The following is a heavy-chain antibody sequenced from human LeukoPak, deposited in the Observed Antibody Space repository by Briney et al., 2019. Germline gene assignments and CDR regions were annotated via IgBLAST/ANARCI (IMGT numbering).Heavy chain of an antibody. Sequence: GGSLRLSCAASGFTFSSYSMNWVRQAPGKGLEWVSYISSSSSTIYYADSVKGRFTISRDNAKNSLYLQMDSLKAEDTAVYYCAKHVWTSVWFFDYWGQGTLVTVSS. V-gene: IGHV3-48*01. J-gene: IGHJ4*02. CDR2: ISSSSSTI. CDR3: AKHVWTSVWFFDY. CDR1: GFTFSSYS. D-gene: IGHD6-19*01.